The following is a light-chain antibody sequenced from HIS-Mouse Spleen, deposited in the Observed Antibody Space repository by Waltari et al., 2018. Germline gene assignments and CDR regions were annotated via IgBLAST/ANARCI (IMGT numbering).Light chain of an antibody. CDR1: ALPKKY. Sequence: SYELTQPPSVSVSPGQTARITCSGDALPKKYAYWYQQNSGQAPVLVIYEDSERPPGIPERFSGYSSGTMATLTISGAQVEDEADYYCYSTDSSGNHRVFGGGTKLTVL. V-gene: IGLV3-10*01. CDR3: YSTDSSGNHRV. CDR2: EDS. J-gene: IGLJ2*01.